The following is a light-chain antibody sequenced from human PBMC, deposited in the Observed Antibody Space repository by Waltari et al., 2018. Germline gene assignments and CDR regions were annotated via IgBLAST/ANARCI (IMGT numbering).Light chain of an antibody. J-gene: IGKJ1*01. CDR3: QQYDCNSRT. CDR2: QAS. CDR1: QGVNNC. Sequence: TCRTSQGVNNCLTWYQQKPGKSPKLLIYQASTLENGVPSRFSGSGSGAEFTLTISSLQPDDVATYYCQQYDCNSRTFGQGTKVEIK. V-gene: IGKV1-5*03.